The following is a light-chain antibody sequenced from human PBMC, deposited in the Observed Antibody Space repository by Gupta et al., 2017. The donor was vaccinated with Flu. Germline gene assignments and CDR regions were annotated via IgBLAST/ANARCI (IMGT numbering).Light chain of an antibody. Sequence: SSELTQPPSVSVSPGQTASISCSGDKLGDKYACWYQQKPGQAPVLVMYRDDKRPSGTPERFSGSNSGTTATLTMREAQAGDDDDYYCQAGDSSTVLFGGGTKLTVL. J-gene: IGLJ2*01. CDR3: QAGDSSTVL. CDR1: KLGDKY. V-gene: IGLV3-1*01. CDR2: RDD.